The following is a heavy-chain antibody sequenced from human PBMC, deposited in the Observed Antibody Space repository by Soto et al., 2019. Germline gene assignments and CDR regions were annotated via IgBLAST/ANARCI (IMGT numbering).Heavy chain of an antibody. CDR2: INPKSGGS. D-gene: IGHD2-8*01. Sequence: QVQLVQSGAEVKKPGASVKVSCKASGYSFTDYHIHWVRQAPGQGLEWRGRINPKSGGSSTAQKFQGWVTMTTDMSISTASMELTRLTSDDTAIYYCARGDSTDCSNGVCSFFYNHDMDVWGQGTTVTVSS. CDR1: GYSFTDYH. V-gene: IGHV1-2*04. J-gene: IGHJ6*02. CDR3: ARGDSTDCSNGVCSFFYNHDMDV.